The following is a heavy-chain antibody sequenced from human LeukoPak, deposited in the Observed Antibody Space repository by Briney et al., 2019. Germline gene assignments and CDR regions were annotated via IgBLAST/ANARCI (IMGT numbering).Heavy chain of an antibody. D-gene: IGHD3-22*01. CDR1: GFTFNDYY. CDR2: ISSRGSYT. J-gene: IGHJ3*02. CDR3: ARVGIEVSAHPEVGMPLWI. V-gene: IGHV3-11*06. Sequence: GGSLRLSCAASGFTFNDYYMTWIRQAPGKGLEWVSDISSRGSYTIYADSVRGRFSVSRDNAKKSLYLQMNSLRAEDTAVYYCARVGIEVSAHPEVGMPLWIWGQGTMVTVSS.